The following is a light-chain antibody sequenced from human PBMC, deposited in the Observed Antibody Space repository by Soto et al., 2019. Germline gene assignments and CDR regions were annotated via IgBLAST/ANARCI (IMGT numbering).Light chain of an antibody. CDR3: LQDYTFTYT. V-gene: IGKV1-6*01. CDR2: AAS. J-gene: IGKJ2*01. Sequence: ATQMTQSPSSLSASVGDRVTITCRASQGISNDLGWYQQKPGKAPKLLIYAASSLHSGVSSRFSGSGSGTDLTLTISSLQPEDFATLYCLQDYTFTYTLGQGTKLEIK. CDR1: QGISND.